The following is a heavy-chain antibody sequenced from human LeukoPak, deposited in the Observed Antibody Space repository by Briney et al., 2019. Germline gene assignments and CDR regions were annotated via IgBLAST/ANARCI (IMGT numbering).Heavy chain of an antibody. J-gene: IGHJ4*02. CDR2: IYYSGTT. CDR1: GGSISSHY. D-gene: IGHD3-22*01. V-gene: IGHV4-59*08. Sequence: SETLSLTCTVSGGSISSHYWSWIRQPPGKGLEWIGYIYYSGTTDYNPSLKSRVTISIDTSKNQFSLKLSSVTAADTAVYYCARGRVYDSTGYPPDYWGQGTLVTVSS. CDR3: ARGRVYDSTGYPPDY.